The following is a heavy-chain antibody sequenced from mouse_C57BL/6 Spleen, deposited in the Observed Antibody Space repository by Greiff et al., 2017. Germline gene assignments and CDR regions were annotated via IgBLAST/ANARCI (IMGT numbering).Heavy chain of an antibody. CDR2: INYDGSST. CDR3: AREGAGFDY. J-gene: IGHJ2*01. CDR1: GFTFSDYY. Sequence: EVKRVESEGGLVQPGSSMKLSCTASGFTFSDYYMAWVRQVPEKGLEWVANINYDGSSTYYLDSLKSRFIISRDNAKNILYLQMSSLKSEDTATYYCAREGAGFDYWGQGTTLTVSS. V-gene: IGHV5-16*01.